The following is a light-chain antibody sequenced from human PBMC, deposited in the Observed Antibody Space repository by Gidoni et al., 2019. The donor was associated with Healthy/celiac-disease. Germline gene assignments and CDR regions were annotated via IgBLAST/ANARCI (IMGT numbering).Light chain of an antibody. CDR1: VLPKKY. CDR2: EDS. J-gene: IGLJ1*01. Sequence: SYELTQPPSVSVSPGQTARITCSGDVLPKKYAYWYQQNSGQAPVLVIYEDSKRPSGIPERFSGSSSGTMATLTISGAQVEDEADYYCYSTDSSGNGVFGTGTKVTVL. V-gene: IGLV3-10*01. CDR3: YSTDSSGNGV.